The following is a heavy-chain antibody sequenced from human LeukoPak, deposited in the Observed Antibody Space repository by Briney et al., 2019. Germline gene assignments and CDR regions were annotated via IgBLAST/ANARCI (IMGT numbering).Heavy chain of an antibody. J-gene: IGHJ4*02. CDR1: GFTFSSYG. V-gene: IGHV3-23*01. CDR3: ARDHSSSGQLFDY. D-gene: IGHD6-13*01. Sequence: GGSLRLSCAASGFTFSSYGMSWVRQAPGKGLEWVSAISGSGGSTYYADSVKGRFTISRDNSKNTLYLQMNSLRAEDTAVYYCARDHSSSGQLFDYWGQGTPVTVSS. CDR2: ISGSGGST.